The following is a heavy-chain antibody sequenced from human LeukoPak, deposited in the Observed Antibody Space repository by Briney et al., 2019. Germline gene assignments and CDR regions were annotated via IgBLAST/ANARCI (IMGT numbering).Heavy chain of an antibody. J-gene: IGHJ6*02. CDR3: ARPEVSDYGMDV. CDR2: IYYSGST. V-gene: IGHV4-39*01. CDR1: GGSISSSSYY. D-gene: IGHD1-14*01. Sequence: SETLSLTCTVSGGSISSSSYYWGWIRQPPGKGLEWIGSIYYSGSTCYNPSLKSRVTISVDTSKNQFSLKLSSVTAADTAVYYCARPEVSDYGMDVWGQGTTVTVSS.